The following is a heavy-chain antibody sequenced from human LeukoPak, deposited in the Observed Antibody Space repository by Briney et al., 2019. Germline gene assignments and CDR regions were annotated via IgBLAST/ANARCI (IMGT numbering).Heavy chain of an antibody. J-gene: IGHJ3*02. CDR1: GYTLTELS. Sequence: EASVKVSCKVSGYTLTELSMHWVRQAPGKGLEWMGGFYPEDGETIYAQKFQGRVTITADESTSTAYMELSSLRSEDTAVYYCARGGDCSSTSCHINPPAFDIWGQGTMVTVSS. CDR3: ARGGDCSSTSCHINPPAFDI. V-gene: IGHV1-24*01. CDR2: FYPEDGET. D-gene: IGHD2-2*02.